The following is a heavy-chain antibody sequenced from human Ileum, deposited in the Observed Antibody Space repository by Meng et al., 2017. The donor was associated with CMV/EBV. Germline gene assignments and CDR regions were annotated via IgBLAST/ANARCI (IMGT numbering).Heavy chain of an antibody. CDR2: IVAAGDK. CDR3: ARNGGGMEV. D-gene: IGHD3-10*01. CDR1: GFTFSGYD. V-gene: IGHV3-13*01. J-gene: IGHJ6*02. Sequence: GESLKISCAASGFTFSGYDMFWVRQPAGKGLEWVSSIVAAGDKYYADSVKGRFTISRENAKNSLYLQMNSLRAGDTAVYYCARNGGGMEVWGQGTTVTVSS.